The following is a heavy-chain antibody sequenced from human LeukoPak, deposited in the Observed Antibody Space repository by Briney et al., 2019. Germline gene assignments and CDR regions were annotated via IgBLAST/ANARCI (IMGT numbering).Heavy chain of an antibody. CDR3: ARGLGSGSRYPFDY. D-gene: IGHD3-10*01. Sequence: GASVKVSCKTSGYTFTDYYIQWMRQAPGQGLEWMGWINPNNGGINFAQKFQGRVTMTRDTSISTAYMDLSGLIFDDTAVYYCARGLGSGSRYPFDYWGQGTLVTVSS. J-gene: IGHJ4*02. CDR1: GYTFTDYY. V-gene: IGHV1-2*02. CDR2: INPNNGGI.